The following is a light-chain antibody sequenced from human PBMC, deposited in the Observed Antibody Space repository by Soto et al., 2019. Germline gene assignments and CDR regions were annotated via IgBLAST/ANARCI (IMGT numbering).Light chain of an antibody. CDR1: SSNIGSEA. Sequence: QSVLTQPPSASGTPGQRVSISCSGSSSNIGSEAVNWFQHLPGTTPKLLIYGNYQRPSGVPDRFSGSRSGTSASLAISGLQSEDEADYYCAAWDDSLNAYVFGTGTKAHRP. V-gene: IGLV1-44*01. CDR3: AAWDDSLNAYV. CDR2: GNY. J-gene: IGLJ1*01.